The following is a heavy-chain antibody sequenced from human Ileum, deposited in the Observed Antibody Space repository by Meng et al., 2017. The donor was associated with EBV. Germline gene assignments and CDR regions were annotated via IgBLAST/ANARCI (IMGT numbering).Heavy chain of an antibody. CDR1: GFKFNIYA. J-gene: IGHJ5*02. D-gene: IGHD6-13*01. CDR3: AGSAPAAVEGRWFDP. CDR2: LSGTGATT. Sequence: GKLLESGGGVVQPGGSLRLSCTGSGFKFNIYAMTWVRQAPGKGLEWVSTLSGTGATTYYADSVKGRFTISRDNSNNTVFLQMNSLSAEDTALYFCAGSAPAAVEGRWFDPWGQGTLVTSPQ. V-gene: IGHV3-23*01.